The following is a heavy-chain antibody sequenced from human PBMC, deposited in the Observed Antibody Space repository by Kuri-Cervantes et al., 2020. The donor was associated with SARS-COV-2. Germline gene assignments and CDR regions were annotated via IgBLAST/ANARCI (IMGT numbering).Heavy chain of an antibody. CDR2: IIPIFGTA. D-gene: IGHD6-13*01. V-gene: IGHV1-69*13. CDR3: ARDQGSSWEAGWFDP. J-gene: IGHJ5*02. Sequence: SVKVSCKASGGTFSSYAVSWVRQAPGQGLEWMGGIIPIFGTANYAQKFQGRATITADESTSTAYMELSSLRSEDTAVYYCARDQGSSWEAGWFDPWGQGTLVTVSS. CDR1: GGTFSSYA.